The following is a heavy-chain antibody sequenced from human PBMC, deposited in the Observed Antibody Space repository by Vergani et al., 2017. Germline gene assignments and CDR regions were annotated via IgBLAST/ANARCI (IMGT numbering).Heavy chain of an antibody. D-gene: IGHD3-9*01. CDR2: IIPIFGTA. Sequence: QVQLVQSGAEVKKPGSSVKVSCKASGGTFSSYAISWVRQAPGQGLEWMGSIIPIFGTANYAQKFQGRVTITRNTSISTAYMELSSLRSEDTAVYYCAGGIRGDILNWFDRAGEGSLVTVS. CDR3: AGGIRGDILNWFDR. V-gene: IGHV1-69*05. J-gene: IGHJ5*02. CDR1: GGTFSSYA.